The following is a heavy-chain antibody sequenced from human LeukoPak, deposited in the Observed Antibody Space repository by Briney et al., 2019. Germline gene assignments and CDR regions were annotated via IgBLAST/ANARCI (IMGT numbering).Heavy chain of an antibody. CDR1: GGSISSGSYY. V-gene: IGHV4-61*02. D-gene: IGHD6-19*01. Sequence: SQTLSLTCTVSGGSISSGSYYWSWIRQPAGKGLEWIGRIYTSGSTNYNPSLKSRVTISVDTSKNQFSLKLSSVTAADTAVYYCARAIGSSGWYAYWGQGTLVTVSS. J-gene: IGHJ4*02. CDR3: ARAIGSSGWYAY. CDR2: IYTSGST.